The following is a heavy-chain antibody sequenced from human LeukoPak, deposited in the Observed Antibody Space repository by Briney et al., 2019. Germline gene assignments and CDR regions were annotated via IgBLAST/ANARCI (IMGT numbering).Heavy chain of an antibody. CDR1: GGSISSRTYY. CDR3: ARERTTWGAFDI. J-gene: IGHJ3*02. Sequence: SETLSLTCTVSGGSISSRTYYWGWIRQPPGKGLEWIGSIYYTGSTFYNPSLKSRVTISVDTSKNQFSMKLGSVTAADAAVYFCARERTTWGAFDIWGQGTMVTVSS. V-gene: IGHV4-39*07. CDR2: IYYTGST. D-gene: IGHD2/OR15-2a*01.